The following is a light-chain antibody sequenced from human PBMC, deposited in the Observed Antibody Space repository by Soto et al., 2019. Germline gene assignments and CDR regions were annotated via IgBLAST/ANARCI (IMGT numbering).Light chain of an antibody. V-gene: IGKV3-20*01. J-gene: IGKJ3*01. CDR1: QSLACEY. CDR3: QHYGSF. Sequence: IVLTQSPGTLSLSPGERATLSCRASQSLACEYLAWYQQRPGQAPRLLIHGASSRATGIPDRFSGSGSGTDFTLTISRLEPEDFAVYYCQHYGSFFGPGTTVDIK. CDR2: GAS.